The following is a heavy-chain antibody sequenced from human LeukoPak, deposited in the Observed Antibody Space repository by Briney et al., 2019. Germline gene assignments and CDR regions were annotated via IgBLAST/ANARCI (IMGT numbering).Heavy chain of an antibody. CDR1: TYTLTSYA. Sequence: ASVKVSCKASTYTLTSYAISWMRQASGQGLEWMGWISVDNGNTNYAQKFQGRVTMTTDTSTNTVYMELRSLRFDDSAVYYCARDVAAIVGVTAWFDPWGQGTLVTVSS. J-gene: IGHJ5*02. D-gene: IGHD1-26*01. V-gene: IGHV1-18*01. CDR3: ARDVAAIVGVTAWFDP. CDR2: ISVDNGNT.